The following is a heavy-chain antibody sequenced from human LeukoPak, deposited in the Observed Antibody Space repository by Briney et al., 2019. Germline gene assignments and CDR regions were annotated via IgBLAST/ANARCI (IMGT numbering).Heavy chain of an antibody. CDR3: GSSSGHSAFDI. CDR1: GFTFSSYS. CDR2: ISSSSSYI. J-gene: IGHJ3*02. Sequence: GGSLRLSCAASGFTFSSYSMNWVRQAPGKGLEWVSSISSSSSYIYYADSVKGRFTISRDNAKNSLYLQMNSLRTEDTAVYYCGSSSGHSAFDIWGQGTMVTVSS. V-gene: IGHV3-21*01. D-gene: IGHD6-6*01.